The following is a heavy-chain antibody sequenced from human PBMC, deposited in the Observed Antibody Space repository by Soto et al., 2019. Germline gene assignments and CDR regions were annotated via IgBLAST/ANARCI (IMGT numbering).Heavy chain of an antibody. J-gene: IGHJ4*02. CDR1: GGTFSTYA. V-gene: IGHV1-69*12. CDR2: IIPMFGTA. D-gene: IGHD5-18*01. Sequence: QVQLVQSGAEVKKPESSVKVSCKAPGGTFSTYAISWVRQAPGQGLEWMGGIIPMFGTANYAQRFQDRVTIIADESTKTVYMELSSLRSEDTAVYFCASGIQLWLRRINNGYSGWGQGTLVTVSS. CDR3: ASGIQLWLRRINNGYSG.